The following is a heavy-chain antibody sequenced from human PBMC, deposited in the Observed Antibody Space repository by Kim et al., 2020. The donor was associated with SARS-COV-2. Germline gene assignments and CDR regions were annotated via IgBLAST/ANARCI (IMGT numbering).Heavy chain of an antibody. CDR1: GGTFSSYA. CDR2: NIPIFGTA. V-gene: IGHV1-69*13. Sequence: SVKVSCKASGGTFSSYAISWVRQAPGQGLEWMGGNIPIFGTANYAQKFQGRVTITADESTSTAYMELSSLRSEDTAVYYCAMRYCSSTSCYVWYYFDYWGQGTLVTVSS. J-gene: IGHJ4*02. CDR3: AMRYCSSTSCYVWYYFDY. D-gene: IGHD2-2*01.